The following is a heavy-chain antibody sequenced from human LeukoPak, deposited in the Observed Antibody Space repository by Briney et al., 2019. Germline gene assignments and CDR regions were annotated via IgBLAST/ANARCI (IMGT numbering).Heavy chain of an antibody. CDR1: GFTFSSYG. CDR3: AKPLRFLEWLSH. Sequence: PGGSLRLSCAASGFTFSSYGMHWVRQAPGKGLEWVAFIRYDGSNKYYADSVKGRFAISRDNSKNTLYLQMNSLRAEDTAVYYCAKPLRFLEWLSHWGQGTLVTVSS. J-gene: IGHJ4*02. CDR2: IRYDGSNK. V-gene: IGHV3-30*02. D-gene: IGHD3-3*01.